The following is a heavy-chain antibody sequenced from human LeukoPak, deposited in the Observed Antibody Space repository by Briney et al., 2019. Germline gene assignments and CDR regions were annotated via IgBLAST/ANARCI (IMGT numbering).Heavy chain of an antibody. J-gene: IGHJ4*02. CDR3: ARALNYYGSGIQFGY. CDR2: IYYSGST. D-gene: IGHD3-10*01. V-gene: IGHV4-59*12. CDR1: GGSISSYY. Sequence: SETLSLTCTVSGGSISSYYWSWIRQPPGKGLEWIGYIYYSGSTNYNPSLKSRVTISVDTSKNQFSLKLSSVTAADTAVYYCARALNYYGSGIQFGYWGQGTLVTVSS.